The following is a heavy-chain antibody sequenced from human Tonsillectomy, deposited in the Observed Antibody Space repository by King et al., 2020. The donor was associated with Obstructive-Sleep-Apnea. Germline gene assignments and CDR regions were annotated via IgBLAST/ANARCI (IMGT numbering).Heavy chain of an antibody. V-gene: IGHV3-30*04. CDR2: ISYDGSYK. CDR1: GFAFSSFA. J-gene: IGHJ4*02. CDR3: ARGRRGQQLAPETDFDY. Sequence: VQLVESGGGVVQPGRSLRLSCAASGFAFSSFAVHWVRQAPGKGLEWVAVISYDGSYKYYADSVKGRFTISRDDSKNTLYLQMNSLRAEDTAVYYCARGRRGQQLAPETDFDYWGQGTLVTVSS. D-gene: IGHD6-13*01.